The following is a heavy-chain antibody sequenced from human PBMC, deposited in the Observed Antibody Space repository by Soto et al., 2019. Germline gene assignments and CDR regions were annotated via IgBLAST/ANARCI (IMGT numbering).Heavy chain of an antibody. J-gene: IGHJ5*02. Sequence: GSSVKVSCKASGYTFTSYDINWVRQATGQGLEWMGWMNPNSGNTGYAQKFQGRVTMTRNTSISTAYMELRSLRSDDTAVYYCARVDKTRNWFDPWGQGTLVTVSS. CDR2: MNPNSGNT. D-gene: IGHD1-1*01. CDR3: ARVDKTRNWFDP. CDR1: GYTFTSYD. V-gene: IGHV1-8*01.